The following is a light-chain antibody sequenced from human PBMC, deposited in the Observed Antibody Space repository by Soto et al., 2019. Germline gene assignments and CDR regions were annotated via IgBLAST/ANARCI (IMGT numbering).Light chain of an antibody. V-gene: IGKV3-20*01. CDR3: QQYGSSSRT. J-gene: IGKJ1*01. CDR2: GAS. Sequence: EIVLTQSPGTLSLSPGERATLSCRASQSVRSSYLAWYQQKPGQAPRLLIYGASNSATGIPDRFSGSGSGTDFTLTISRLEPEDFALYYCQQYGSSSRTFGQGTKVEIK. CDR1: QSVRSSY.